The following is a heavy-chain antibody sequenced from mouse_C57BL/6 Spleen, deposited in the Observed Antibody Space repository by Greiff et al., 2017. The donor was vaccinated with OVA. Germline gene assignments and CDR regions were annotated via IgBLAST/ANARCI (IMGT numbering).Heavy chain of an antibody. CDR3: ARPIYDGYSWFAY. CDR1: GFTFSDYG. CDR2: ISSGSSTI. Sequence: EVQLQQSGGGLVKPGGSLKLSCAASGFTFSDYGMHWVRQAPEKGLEWVAYISSGSSTIYYADTVKGRFTISRDNAKNTLFLQMTSLRSEDTAMYYCARPIYDGYSWFAYWGQGTLVTVSA. D-gene: IGHD2-3*01. J-gene: IGHJ3*01. V-gene: IGHV5-17*01.